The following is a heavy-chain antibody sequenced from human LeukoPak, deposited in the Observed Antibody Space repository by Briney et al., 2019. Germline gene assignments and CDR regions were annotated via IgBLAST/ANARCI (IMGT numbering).Heavy chain of an antibody. CDR2: IYYSGST. Sequence: PSQTLSLTCTVSGGSISSGGYYWSWIRQHPGKGLEWIGYIYYSGSTYYNPSLKSRVTISVDTSKNQFSLKLSSVTAADTALYYCARERGGSYDYWGQGTLVTVSS. J-gene: IGHJ4*02. CDR1: GGSISSGGYY. D-gene: IGHD1-26*01. V-gene: IGHV4-31*03. CDR3: ARERGGSYDY.